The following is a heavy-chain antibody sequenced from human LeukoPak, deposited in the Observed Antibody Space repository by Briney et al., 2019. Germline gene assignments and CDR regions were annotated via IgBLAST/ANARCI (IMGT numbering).Heavy chain of an antibody. J-gene: IGHJ3*02. V-gene: IGHV4-61*02. CDR1: GGSISNLNYY. Sequence: SETLSLTCTVFGGSISNLNYYWSWIRQPAGKGLEWIGRIYASGSTNYNPSLKSRVTISADTSKNQFSLKLSSVTAADTAVYYCARPSTYYYDSSGHGAFDIWGQGTMVTVSS. D-gene: IGHD3-22*01. CDR3: ARPSTYYYDSSGHGAFDI. CDR2: IYASGST.